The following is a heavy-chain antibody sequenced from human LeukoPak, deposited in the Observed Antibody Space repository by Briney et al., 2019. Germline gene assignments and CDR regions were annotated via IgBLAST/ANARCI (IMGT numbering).Heavy chain of an antibody. Sequence: GGSLRLSCAASGFTFSSYGMHWVRQAPGKGLEWVAFIRYDGSNKYYADSVKGRFTISRDNSKNTLYLQMNSLRAEDTAVYYCAKDPSNMRLFDYWGQGTLVTVSS. CDR3: AKDPSNMRLFDY. CDR2: IRYDGSNK. J-gene: IGHJ4*02. V-gene: IGHV3-30*02. D-gene: IGHD2-8*01. CDR1: GFTFSSYG.